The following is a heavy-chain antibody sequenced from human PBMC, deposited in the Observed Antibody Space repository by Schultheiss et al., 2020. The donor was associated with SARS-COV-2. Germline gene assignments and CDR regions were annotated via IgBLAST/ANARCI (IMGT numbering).Heavy chain of an antibody. J-gene: IGHJ6*02. CDR3: ARDEGNSSSWRWVLDYYYYGMDV. CDR1: GFIFNSYG. D-gene: IGHD6-13*01. V-gene: IGHV3-30*12. Sequence: GGSLRLSCAASGFIFNSYGMHWVRQAPGKGLEWVAIIYFDGSNTYYADSVKGRFTISRDNAKNTLYLQMNSLRAEDTAVYYCARDEGNSSSWRWVLDYYYYGMDVWGQGTTVTVSS. CDR2: IYFDGSNT.